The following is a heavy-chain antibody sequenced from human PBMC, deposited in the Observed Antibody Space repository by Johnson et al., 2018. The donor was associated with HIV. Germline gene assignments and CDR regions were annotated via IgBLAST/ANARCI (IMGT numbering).Heavy chain of an antibody. V-gene: IGHV3-30*18. D-gene: IGHD1-26*01. Sequence: QEKLVESGGGLVQPGRSLRLSCAASGFTFDDYAMHWVRQAPGKGLEWVAVISYDGGSKYYADSVKGRFTISRDNSKNTLYLQMNSLRAEDTAVYYCAKDRSGSAGAFDIWGQGTMVTVSS. J-gene: IGHJ3*02. CDR1: GFTFDDYA. CDR2: ISYDGGSK. CDR3: AKDRSGSAGAFDI.